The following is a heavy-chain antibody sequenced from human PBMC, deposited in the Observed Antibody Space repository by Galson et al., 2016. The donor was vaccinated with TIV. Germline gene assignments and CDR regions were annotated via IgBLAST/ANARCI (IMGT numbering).Heavy chain of an antibody. CDR1: GLIVSNNY. D-gene: IGHD2-21*01. Sequence: SPRLSCAASGLIVSNNYMSWVRQAPGKGLEWVSLISSGGSTSYSDSVKGRFTISRDNSKNTLYLQMNSLRPEDTAVYYCARDRRHCGNECYLYYYYGMDVWGQGATVTVSS. J-gene: IGHJ6*02. CDR3: ARDRRHCGNECYLYYYYGMDV. V-gene: IGHV3-66*02. CDR2: ISSGGST.